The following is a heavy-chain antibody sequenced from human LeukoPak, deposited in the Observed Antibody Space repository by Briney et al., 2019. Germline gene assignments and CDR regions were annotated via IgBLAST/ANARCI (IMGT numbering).Heavy chain of an antibody. CDR2: IYYSGST. D-gene: IGHD3-22*01. CDR1: GGSFSGYY. Sequence: SETLSLTCAVYGGSFSGYYWSWIRQHPGKGLEWIGYIYYSGSTYYSPSLKSRVTISVDTSKNQFSLKLSSVTAADTAVYYCARDGNYYDSSGSQGRAFDIWGQGTMVTVSS. V-gene: IGHV4-31*11. CDR3: ARDGNYYDSSGSQGRAFDI. J-gene: IGHJ3*02.